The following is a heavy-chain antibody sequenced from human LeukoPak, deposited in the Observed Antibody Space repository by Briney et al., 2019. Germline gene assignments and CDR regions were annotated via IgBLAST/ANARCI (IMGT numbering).Heavy chain of an antibody. CDR2: ISYDGSNK. V-gene: IGHV3-30-3*01. CDR1: GFTFSEYA. CDR3: ARDYYDTSEIDV. Sequence: GGSLRLSCTASGFTFSEYAMNWVRQAPGKGLEWVAVISYDGSNKYYADSVKGRFTISRDNSKNTLYLQMNGLRAEDTAVYYCARDYYDTSEIDVWGQGTTVTVSS. D-gene: IGHD3-22*01. J-gene: IGHJ6*02.